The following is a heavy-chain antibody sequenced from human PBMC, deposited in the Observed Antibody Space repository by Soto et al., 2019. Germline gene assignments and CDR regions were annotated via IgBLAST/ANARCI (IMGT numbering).Heavy chain of an antibody. CDR1: GYTFTSYA. CDR3: ARDRVVVVPDYYYMDV. CDR2: INAGNGNT. Sequence: ASVKVSCKASGYTFTSYAMHWVRQAPGQRLEWMGWINAGNGNTKYSQKFQGRVPITRDTSASTAYMELSSLRSEDTAVYYCARDRVVVVPDYYYMDVWGKGTTVTVS. V-gene: IGHV1-3*01. D-gene: IGHD2-2*01. J-gene: IGHJ6*03.